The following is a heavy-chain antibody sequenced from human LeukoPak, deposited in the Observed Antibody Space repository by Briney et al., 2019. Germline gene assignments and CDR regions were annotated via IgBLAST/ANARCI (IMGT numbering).Heavy chain of an antibody. J-gene: IGHJ6*03. CDR2: IYYSGST. V-gene: IGHV4-39*07. CDR3: AKGYYYMDV. CDR1: GGSISSSSYY. Sequence: SETLSLTCTVSGGSISSSSYYWGWIRQPPGKGLECIGTIYYSGSTYYNPSLKSRVTISVDTSKNQFSLKLSSVTAADTAVYYCAKGYYYMDVWGKGTTVTVSS.